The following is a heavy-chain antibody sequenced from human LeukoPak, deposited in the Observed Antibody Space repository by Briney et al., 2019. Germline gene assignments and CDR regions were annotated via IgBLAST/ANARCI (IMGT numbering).Heavy chain of an antibody. CDR2: IKQDGSEK. CDR3: ARGGYCSSSSCYLDH. CDR1: GFTFSRYW. Sequence: GGSLRLSCAASGFTFSRYWMSWVRQAPGKGLEWVANIKQDGSEKYYVDFVKGRFTISRDNAKNSLHLQMNSLRAEDTAVYYCARGGYCSSSSCYLDHWGQGTLVTVSS. V-gene: IGHV3-7*01. D-gene: IGHD2-2*01. J-gene: IGHJ4*02.